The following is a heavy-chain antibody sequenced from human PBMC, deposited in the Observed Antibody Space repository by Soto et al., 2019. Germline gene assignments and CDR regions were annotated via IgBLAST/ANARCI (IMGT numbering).Heavy chain of an antibody. CDR2: INHSGST. CDR3: ARMYYDFWSGYYGKYYFDY. CDR1: GGSFSGYY. V-gene: IGHV4-34*01. J-gene: IGHJ4*02. Sequence: PSETLFLTCAVYGGSFSGYYWSWIRQPPGKGLEWIGEINHSGSTNYNPSLKSRVTISVDTSKNQFSLKLSSVTAADTAVYYCARMYYDFWSGYYGKYYFDYWGQGTLVTVSS. D-gene: IGHD3-3*01.